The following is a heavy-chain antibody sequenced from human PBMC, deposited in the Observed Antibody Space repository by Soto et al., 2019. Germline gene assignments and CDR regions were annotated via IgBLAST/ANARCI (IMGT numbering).Heavy chain of an antibody. CDR1: GYMLNTYG. Sequence: ASVKVSCKASGYMLNTYGLSWVRQAAGQGLEWMGRISAHSATTNYAQKFQGRVTMTTDTSTGTAYMEVSSLRSDDTAVYYCARYIYSRGVIPYFHCWRQTTLVSVAS. CDR3: ARYIYSRGVIPYFHC. D-gene: IGHD6-19*01. CDR2: ISAHSATT. V-gene: IGHV1-18*01. J-gene: IGHJ4*02.